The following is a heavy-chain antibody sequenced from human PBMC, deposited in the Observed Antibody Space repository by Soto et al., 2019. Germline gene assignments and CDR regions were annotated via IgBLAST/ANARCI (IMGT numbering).Heavy chain of an antibody. CDR2: ISAYNGNT. CDR3: ARFCWGSRDIVVVVTPNWYFDL. CDR1: GYTFTSYG. J-gene: IGHJ2*01. Sequence: QVQLVQSGAEVKKPGASVKVSCKASGYTFTSYGISWVRQAPGQGLEWMGWISAYNGNTNYAPQLQGRVTMTTYTSTSTAYMELRSLRSDDTAVYSCARFCWGSRDIVVVVTPNWYFDLWGRVNLVTVS. D-gene: IGHD2-15*01. V-gene: IGHV1-18*01.